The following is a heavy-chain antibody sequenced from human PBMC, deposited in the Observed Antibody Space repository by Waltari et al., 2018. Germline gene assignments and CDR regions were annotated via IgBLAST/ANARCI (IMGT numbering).Heavy chain of an antibody. Sequence: QVQLVESGGGVVQPGRSLRLSCAASGFTFSSYGMHWVRQAPGKGLEWVAVIWYDGSNKYYADSVKGRFTISRDNSKNTLYLQMNSLRAEDTAVYYCARDGEDTAVAGYYFDYWGQGTLVTVSS. J-gene: IGHJ4*02. V-gene: IGHV3-33*01. CDR2: IWYDGSNK. CDR1: GFTFSSYG. D-gene: IGHD6-19*01. CDR3: ARDGEDTAVAGYYFDY.